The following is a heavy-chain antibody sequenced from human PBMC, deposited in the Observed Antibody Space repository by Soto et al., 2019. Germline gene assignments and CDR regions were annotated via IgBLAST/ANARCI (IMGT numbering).Heavy chain of an antibody. CDR3: ARDLRINWYTASDI. J-gene: IGHJ3*02. Sequence: ASLKVSCKASGYTFSDYYIHWVRQAPGQGLEWMGRVTPSTGGTNYARKFQGRVSMTSDTSISTAYMELSSLRSDDTAVYYCARDLRINWYTASDIXGQGTMVTV. D-gene: IGHD1-20*01. CDR2: VTPSTGGT. V-gene: IGHV1-2*06. CDR1: GYTFSDYY.